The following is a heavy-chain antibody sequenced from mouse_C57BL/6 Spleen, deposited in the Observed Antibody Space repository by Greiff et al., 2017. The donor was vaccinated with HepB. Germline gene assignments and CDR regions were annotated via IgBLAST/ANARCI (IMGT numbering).Heavy chain of an antibody. V-gene: IGHV1-69*01. Sequence: VQLQQSGAELVMPGASVKLSCKASGYTFTSYWMHWVKQRPGQGLEWIGEIDPSDSYTNYNQKFKGKSTLTVDKSSSTAYMQLSRLTSEDSAVYYCARDWEGGYFDVWGTGTTVTVSS. J-gene: IGHJ1*03. CDR2: IDPSDSYT. D-gene: IGHD4-1*01. CDR1: GYTFTSYW. CDR3: ARDWEGGYFDV.